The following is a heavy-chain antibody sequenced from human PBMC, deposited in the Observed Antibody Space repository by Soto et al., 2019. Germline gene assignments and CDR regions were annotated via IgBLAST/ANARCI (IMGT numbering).Heavy chain of an antibody. CDR3: AKDNVLRYFDWLFSPFDY. V-gene: IGHV3-23*01. CDR1: GFTFSSYA. CDR2: ISGSGGST. J-gene: IGHJ4*02. Sequence: EVQLLESGGGLVQPGGSLRLSCAASGFTFSSYAMSWVRQAPGKGLEWVSAISGSGGSTYYADSVTGRFTISSDNFKNSRYLQMNSLRAEDTSVYYCAKDNVLRYFDWLFSPFDYWGQGTLVTVSS. D-gene: IGHD3-9*01.